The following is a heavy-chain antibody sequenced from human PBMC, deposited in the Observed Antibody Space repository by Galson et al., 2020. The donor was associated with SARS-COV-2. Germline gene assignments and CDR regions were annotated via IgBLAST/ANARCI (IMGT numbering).Heavy chain of an antibody. J-gene: IGHJ3*02. D-gene: IGHD1-26*01. V-gene: IGHV1-69*05. CDR2: TIPIFGTA. CDR3: ARETTRSGSYPDDAFDI. CDR1: GGTFSSYA. Sequence: ASVKVSCKASGGTFSSYAISWVRQAPGQGLEWMGGTIPIFGTANYAQKFQGRVTITTDESTSTAYMELSSLRSEDTAVYYCARETTRSGSYPDDAFDIWGQGTMVTVSS.